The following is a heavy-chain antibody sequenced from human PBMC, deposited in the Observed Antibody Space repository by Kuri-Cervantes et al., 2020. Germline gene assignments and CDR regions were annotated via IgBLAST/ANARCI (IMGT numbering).Heavy chain of an antibody. CDR2: ISPSGGST. CDR3: AIDRGGGYVGGYFDY. V-gene: IGHV1-46*01. D-gene: IGHD5-12*01. Sequence: ASVKVSCKASGYTFTSYYMHWVRQAPGQGLEWMGIISPSGGSTSYAQKFQGRVTMTRDTSTSTVYMELSSLRSEDTAVYYCAIDRGGGYVGGYFDYWGQGSLVTVSS. J-gene: IGHJ4*02. CDR1: GYTFTSYY.